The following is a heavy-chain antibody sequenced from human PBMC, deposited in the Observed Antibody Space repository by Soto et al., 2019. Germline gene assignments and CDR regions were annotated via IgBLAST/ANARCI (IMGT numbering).Heavy chain of an antibody. D-gene: IGHD2-2*01. Sequence: EVQLLESGGGLVQPGGSLRLSCAASGFTFSSYAMRWVRQAPGKGLEWVSAISGSGGSTYYADSVKGRFTISRDNSKNTLYLQMNSLRAEDTAVYYSARRGSRSYYDYWGQGTLVTVSS. CDR3: ARRGSRSYYDY. CDR1: GFTFSSYA. CDR2: ISGSGGST. V-gene: IGHV3-23*01. J-gene: IGHJ4*02.